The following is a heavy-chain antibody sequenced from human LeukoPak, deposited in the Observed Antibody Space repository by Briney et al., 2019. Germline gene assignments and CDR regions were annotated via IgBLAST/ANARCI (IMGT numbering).Heavy chain of an antibody. V-gene: IGHV4-59*01. Sequence: SETLSLTCTVSGGSISSYYWSWIRQPPGKGLEWIGYIYYSGSTSYNPSLKSRVTISVDTSKNQFSLKLSSVTAADTAVYYCARIRGRDGYIDYWGQGTLVTVSS. J-gene: IGHJ4*02. CDR2: IYYSGST. CDR3: ARIRGRDGYIDY. D-gene: IGHD5-24*01. CDR1: GGSISSYY.